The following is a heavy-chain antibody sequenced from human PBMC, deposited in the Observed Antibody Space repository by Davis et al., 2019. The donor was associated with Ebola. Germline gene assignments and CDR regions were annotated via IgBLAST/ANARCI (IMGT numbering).Heavy chain of an antibody. Sequence: GGSLRLSCAASGFTVSSNYMSWVRQAPGKGLEWVSGLWSGGLNTYYADSVKGRFTVSRDNSRNTLYLHMDSLGAEDTAVYYCARQRGGGGDYWGQGTLVTVSS. V-gene: IGHV3-53*01. CDR2: LWSGGLNT. J-gene: IGHJ4*02. CDR1: GFTVSSNY. D-gene: IGHD3-16*01. CDR3: ARQRGGGGDY.